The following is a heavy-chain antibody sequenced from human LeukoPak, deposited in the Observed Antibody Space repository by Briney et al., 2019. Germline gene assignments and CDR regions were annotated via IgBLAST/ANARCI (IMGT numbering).Heavy chain of an antibody. CDR3: ARAEYCSSTSCYPSSGWFHYFDY. J-gene: IGHJ4*02. CDR2: INPNNGGT. V-gene: IGHV1-2*02. CDR1: VYTLTGYY. Sequence: ASVKVSCKASVYTLTGYYMHWVRQAPGQGLEWMGWINPNNGGTNYAQKFQGRVTMTRDTSISTAYMELSRLRSDDTAVYYCARAEYCSSTSCYPSSGWFHYFDYWGQGTLVTVSS. D-gene: IGHD2-2*01.